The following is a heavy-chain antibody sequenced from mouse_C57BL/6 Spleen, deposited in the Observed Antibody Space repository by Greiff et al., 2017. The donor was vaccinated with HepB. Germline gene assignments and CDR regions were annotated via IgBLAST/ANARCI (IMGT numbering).Heavy chain of an antibody. J-gene: IGHJ2*01. CDR2: IRLKSDNYAT. CDR3: RGATTVWDNYFDY. Sequence: DVKLVESGGGLVQPGGSMKLSCVASGFTFSNYWMNWVRQSPEKGLEWVAQIRLKSDNYATHYAESVKGRFTISRDDSKSSVYLQMNNLRAEDTGIYYCRGATTVWDNYFDYWGQGTTLTVSS. CDR1: GFTFSNYW. V-gene: IGHV6-3*01. D-gene: IGHD1-1*01.